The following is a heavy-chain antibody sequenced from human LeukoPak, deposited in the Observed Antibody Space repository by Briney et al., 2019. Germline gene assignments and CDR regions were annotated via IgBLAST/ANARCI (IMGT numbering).Heavy chain of an antibody. CDR3: ARDTSGWNNWFDP. V-gene: IGHV3-11*04. Sequence: GGSLRPSCAASGFTFSDYYMSWIRQAPGKGLEWVSYISSSGSSVYYAGSVKGRFTISRDNAKDSLYLQMNSLRAEDTAVYYCARDTSGWNNWFDPWGQGTLVTVSS. CDR2: ISSSGSSV. CDR1: GFTFSDYY. J-gene: IGHJ5*02. D-gene: IGHD6-19*01.